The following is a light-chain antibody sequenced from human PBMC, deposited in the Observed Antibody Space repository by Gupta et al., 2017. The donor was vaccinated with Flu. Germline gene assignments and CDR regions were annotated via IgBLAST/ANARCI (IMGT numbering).Light chain of an antibody. Sequence: VTITCTGTGGEVGNDKYVCWYQHHPGKTPNLMIYEVSKRPSGVPDRFSVSKSGNTATLTVSGLQVEEEADYYCSAYAGSNNWVFGGGTELTVL. CDR1: GGEVGNDKY. V-gene: IGLV2-8*01. CDR3: SAYAGSNNWV. J-gene: IGLJ3*02. CDR2: EVS.